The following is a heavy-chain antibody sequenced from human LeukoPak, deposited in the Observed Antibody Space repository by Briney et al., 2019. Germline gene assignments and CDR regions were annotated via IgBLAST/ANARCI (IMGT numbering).Heavy chain of an antibody. CDR3: ASTGGSYHFDY. Sequence: GSLRLSCATSGFTFSSYSMNWVRQPPGKGLEWIGEIYHSGSTNYNPSLKSRVTISVDKSKNQFSLKLSSVTAADTAVYYCASTGGSYHFDYWGQGTLVTVSS. J-gene: IGHJ4*02. V-gene: IGHV4-4*02. CDR2: IYHSGST. CDR1: GFTFSSYSM. D-gene: IGHD1-26*01.